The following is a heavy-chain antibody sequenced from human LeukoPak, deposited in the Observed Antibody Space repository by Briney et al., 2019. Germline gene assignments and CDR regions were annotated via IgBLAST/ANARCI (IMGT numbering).Heavy chain of an antibody. CDR3: AKVEMATINSFDY. CDR2: ISSSGSTI. V-gene: IGHV3-11*01. D-gene: IGHD5-24*01. CDR1: GFTFSDYY. Sequence: GGSLRLSCAASGFTFSDYYMSWIRQAPGKGLEWVSYISSSGSTIYYADSVKGRFTISRDNSKNTLYLQMNSLRAEDMAVYYCAKVEMATINSFDYWGQGTLVTVSS. J-gene: IGHJ4*02.